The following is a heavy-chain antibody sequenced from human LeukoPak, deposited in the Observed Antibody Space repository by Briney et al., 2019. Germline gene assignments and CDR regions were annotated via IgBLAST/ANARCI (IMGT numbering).Heavy chain of an antibody. CDR1: GFTFSSYG. V-gene: IGHV3-33*01. CDR3: ARDRLLLWFEGMDV. CDR2: IWYDGSNK. Sequence: GGSLRLSCAASGFTFSSYGMHWVRQAPGKGLEWVAVIWYDGSNKYYADSVKGRFTISRDNSKNTLYLQMNSLRAEDTAVYYCARDRLLLWFEGMDVWGQGTTVTVSS. J-gene: IGHJ6*02. D-gene: IGHD3-10*01.